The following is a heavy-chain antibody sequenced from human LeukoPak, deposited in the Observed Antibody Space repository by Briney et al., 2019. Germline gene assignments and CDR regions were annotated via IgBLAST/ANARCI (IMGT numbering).Heavy chain of an antibody. J-gene: IGHJ4*02. CDR1: GFTFSSYA. CDR3: ARDKVMRGVAYYFDY. Sequence: GGSLRLSCAASGFTFSSYAMHWVRQAPGKGLQWVAVISYDGSTKYYADSVKGRFTISRDNSKTTPYLQMNSLRAEDPAVYYCARDKVMRGVAYYFDYWGQGTLVTVSS. V-gene: IGHV3-30*04. D-gene: IGHD3-16*01. CDR2: ISYDGSTK.